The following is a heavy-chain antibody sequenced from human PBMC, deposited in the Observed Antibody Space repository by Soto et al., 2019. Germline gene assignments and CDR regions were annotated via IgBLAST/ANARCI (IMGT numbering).Heavy chain of an antibody. Sequence: SETLSLTCSVSGGSISSYYWSWIRQPPGKGLEWIGEAHHSGRTNYNPSLKSRVTISVDKSKNQFSLKLNSVTAADTAVYYCARSEATVLDYWGQGTLVTVSS. CDR2: AHHSGRT. CDR3: ARSEATVLDY. CDR1: GGSISSYY. D-gene: IGHD4-17*01. J-gene: IGHJ4*02. V-gene: IGHV4-59*12.